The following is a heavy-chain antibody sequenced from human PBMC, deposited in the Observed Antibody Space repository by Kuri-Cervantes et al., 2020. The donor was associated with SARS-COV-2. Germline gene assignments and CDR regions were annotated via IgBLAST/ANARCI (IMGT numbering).Heavy chain of an antibody. Sequence: GSLRLSCTVSGGSISSCYWSWIRQPAGKGLEWIGRIYTSGSTNYNPSLKSRVTISVDTSKNQFSLKLSSVTAADTAVYYCARDPSANHNNWFDPWGQGTLVTVSS. CDR1: GGSISSCY. CDR2: IYTSGST. CDR3: ARDPSANHNNWFDP. J-gene: IGHJ5*02. D-gene: IGHD4/OR15-4a*01. V-gene: IGHV4-4*07.